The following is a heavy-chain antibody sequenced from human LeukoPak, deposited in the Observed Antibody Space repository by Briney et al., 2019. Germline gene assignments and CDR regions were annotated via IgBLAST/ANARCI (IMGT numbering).Heavy chain of an antibody. CDR3: AKGPTLTTYFFDS. J-gene: IGHJ4*02. Sequence: GGSLRLSCATSHFILRDYVMSWVRQAPGKGLEWVSTIYPGAGATFYPDSVKGRFTVSRDDSKNTMFLQVNSLRVGDTALYYCAKGPTLTTYFFDSWGQGTLVTVSS. D-gene: IGHD1-1*01. CDR2: IYPGAGAT. CDR1: HFILRDYV. V-gene: IGHV3-23*01.